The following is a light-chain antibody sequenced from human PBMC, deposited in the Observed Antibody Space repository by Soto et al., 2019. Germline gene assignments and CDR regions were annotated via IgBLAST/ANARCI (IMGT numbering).Light chain of an antibody. CDR2: GAS. CDR3: QQYDNWPIT. J-gene: IGKJ5*01. Sequence: ERVMTQSPATLSVFAGESAPLSCRASQSVGSNLAWYQQRPGQAPRLLIYGASTRATGIPARFSGSGSGTEFTLTISSLQSEDFAVYFCQQYDNWPITFGQGTGLEIK. CDR1: QSVGSN. V-gene: IGKV3-15*01.